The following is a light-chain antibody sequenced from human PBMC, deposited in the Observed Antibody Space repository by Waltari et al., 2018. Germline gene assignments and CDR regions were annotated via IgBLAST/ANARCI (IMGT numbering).Light chain of an antibody. CDR2: DVS. V-gene: IGLV2-14*01. CDR1: SSDVGGYNY. CDR3: SSYTSSSTWV. Sequence: QSALTQPASVSGSPGQSITISCTGTSSDVGGYNYVSWYQQHPGKAPKSMICDVSKRPSGVSNRFSGSKSGNTASLTISGLQAEDEADYYCSSYTSSSTWVFGGGTKLTVL. J-gene: IGLJ3*02.